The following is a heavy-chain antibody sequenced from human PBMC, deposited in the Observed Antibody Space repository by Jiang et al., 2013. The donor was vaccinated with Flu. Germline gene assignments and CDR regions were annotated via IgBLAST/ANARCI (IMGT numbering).Heavy chain of an antibody. CDR3: ANTYGSGSYYNVFFDY. J-gene: IGHJ4*02. D-gene: IGHD3-10*01. Sequence: GGGVVQPGRSLRLSCAASGFTFSSYGMHWVRQAPGKGLEWVAVISYDGSNKYYADSVKGRFTISRDNSKNTLYLQMNSLRAEDTAVYYCANTYGSGSYYNVFFDYWGQGTLVTVSS. CDR1: GFTFSSYG. CDR2: ISYDGSNK. V-gene: IGHV3-30*18.